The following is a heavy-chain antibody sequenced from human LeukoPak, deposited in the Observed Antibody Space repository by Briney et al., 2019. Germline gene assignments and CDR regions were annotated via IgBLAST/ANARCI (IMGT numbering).Heavy chain of an antibody. D-gene: IGHD1-20*01. CDR3: ARGTNWSPLDFDY. J-gene: IGHJ4*02. Sequence: PGGSLRLSCAASGFTFSSYNMHWVRQPPGKGLEWVSSICSSNSYIYYADSMKGRFTISRDNTKNSLYLQMNSLRAEDTAVYYCARGTNWSPLDFDYWGQGTLVTVSS. V-gene: IGHV3-21*04. CDR2: ICSSNSYI. CDR1: GFTFSSYN.